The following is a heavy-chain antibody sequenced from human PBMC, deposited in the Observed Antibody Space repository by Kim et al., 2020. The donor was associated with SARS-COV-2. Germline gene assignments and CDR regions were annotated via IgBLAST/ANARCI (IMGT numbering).Heavy chain of an antibody. V-gene: IGHV1-3*01. J-gene: IGHJ4*02. Sequence: SGEKKYSPRFQGRLTITRDTTSTTAYMELSSLKSDDTAVYFCARARMFDFWGQTTLVTVSS. CDR3: ARARMFDF. CDR2: SGEK.